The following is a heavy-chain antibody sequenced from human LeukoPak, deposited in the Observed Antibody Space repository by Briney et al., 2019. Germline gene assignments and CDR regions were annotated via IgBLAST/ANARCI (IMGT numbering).Heavy chain of an antibody. J-gene: IGHJ4*02. CDR2: ISAYNGNT. Sequence: ASVKVSFTASGGTFSIYAISWVRQAPGQGLEWMGWISAYNGNTNYAQKLQGRVTMTTDTSTSTAYMELRSLRSDDTAVYYCARETYSSGWYVLDYWGQGTLVTVSS. CDR1: GGTFSIYA. CDR3: ARETYSSGWYVLDY. V-gene: IGHV1-18*01. D-gene: IGHD6-19*01.